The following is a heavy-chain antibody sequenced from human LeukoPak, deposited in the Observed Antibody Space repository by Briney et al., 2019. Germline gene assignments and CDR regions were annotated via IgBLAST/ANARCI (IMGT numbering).Heavy chain of an antibody. CDR3: ARHAIGGYSYGYPFDY. Sequence: SETLSLTCTVSGVSISSSSYYWGWLRQPPGKGLEWIGSIYYSGSTYYNPSLKSRVTISVDTSKNQFSLKLSSVTAADTAVYYCARHAIGGYSYGYPFDYWGQGTLVTVSS. CDR1: GVSISSSSYY. J-gene: IGHJ4*02. D-gene: IGHD5-18*01. V-gene: IGHV4-39*01. CDR2: IYYSGST.